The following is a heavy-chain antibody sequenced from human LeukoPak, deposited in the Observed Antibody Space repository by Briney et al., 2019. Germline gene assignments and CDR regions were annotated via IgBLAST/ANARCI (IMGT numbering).Heavy chain of an antibody. D-gene: IGHD2-15*01. CDR3: ARGCSGGSYLLWFDP. Sequence: SVKVSCKASGGTFSSYAISWVRQAPGQGLEWMGGIIPIFGTANYAEKFQGRVTITADKSTSTAYMELSSLRSEDTAVYYCARGCSGGSYLLWFDPWGQGTLVTVSS. CDR2: IIPIFGTA. J-gene: IGHJ5*02. CDR1: GGTFSSYA. V-gene: IGHV1-69*06.